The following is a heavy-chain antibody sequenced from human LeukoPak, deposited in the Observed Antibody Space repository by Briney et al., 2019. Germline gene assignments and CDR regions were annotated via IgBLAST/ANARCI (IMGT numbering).Heavy chain of an antibody. CDR1: GFTFSSYE. V-gene: IGHV3-48*03. CDR3: ARVQTTVTTLDY. Sequence: PGGSLRLSCAASGFTFSSYEMNWVRQAPGKGLKWVSYISSSGSTRYYADSVKGRFTISRDNAKNSLYLQMNSLRAEDTAVYYCARVQTTVTTLDYWGQGTLVTVSS. D-gene: IGHD4-17*01. CDR2: ISSSGSTR. J-gene: IGHJ4*02.